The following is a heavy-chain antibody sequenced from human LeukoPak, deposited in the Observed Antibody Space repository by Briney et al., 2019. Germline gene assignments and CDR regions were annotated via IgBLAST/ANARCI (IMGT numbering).Heavy chain of an antibody. CDR2: IYHSGST. CDR3: ARAVYYDSSGYYYFDY. CDR1: GGSISSYY. V-gene: IGHV4-38-2*02. Sequence: PSETLSLTCTVSGGSISSYYWSWIRQPPGKGLEWIGSIYHSGSTYYNPSLKSRVTISVDTSKNQFSLKLSSVTAADTAVYYCARAVYYDSSGYYYFDYWGQGTLVTVSS. J-gene: IGHJ4*02. D-gene: IGHD3-22*01.